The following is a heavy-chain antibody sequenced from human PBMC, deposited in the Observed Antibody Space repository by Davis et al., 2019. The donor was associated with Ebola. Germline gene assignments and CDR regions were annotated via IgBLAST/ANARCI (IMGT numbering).Heavy chain of an antibody. J-gene: IGHJ5*02. D-gene: IGHD1-1*01. CDR2: IYYSGST. V-gene: IGHV4-59*01. Sequence: ESLKISCTVSGGSISSYYWSWIRQPPGKGLEWIGYIYYSGSTNYNPSLKSRVTISVDTSKNQFSLKLSSVTAADTAVYYCARVGTYRFDPWGQGTLVTVSS. CDR3: ARVGTYRFDP. CDR1: GGSISSYY.